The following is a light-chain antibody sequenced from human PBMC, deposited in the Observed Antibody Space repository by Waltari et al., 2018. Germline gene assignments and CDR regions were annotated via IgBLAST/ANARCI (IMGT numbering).Light chain of an antibody. J-gene: IGKJ5*01. CDR1: PSVSTN. CDR3: QQRSHWPPVT. CDR2: DAS. V-gene: IGKV3-11*01. Sequence: EIALTQSPATLSLSPGERATLSCRASPSVSTNLAWYQQKPGQAPSLLIYDASNRATGIPARFSGSGSGTAFTLTISSLEPEDFAVYYCQQRSHWPPVTFGQGTRLEI.